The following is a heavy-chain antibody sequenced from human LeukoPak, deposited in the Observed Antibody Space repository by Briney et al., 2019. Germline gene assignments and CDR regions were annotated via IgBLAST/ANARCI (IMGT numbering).Heavy chain of an antibody. CDR2: ISAYNGNT. D-gene: IGHD2-15*01. J-gene: IGHJ3*02. CDR1: GYTFTSYG. CDR3: AARYCSGGSQPCPNTDAFDI. V-gene: IGHV1-18*01. Sequence: EASVKVSCKASGYTFTSYGISWVRQAPGQGLEWMGWISAYNGNTNYAQKLQGRVTMTTDTSTSTAYMELRSLRSDDTAVYYCAARYCSGGSQPCPNTDAFDIWGQGTMVTVSS.